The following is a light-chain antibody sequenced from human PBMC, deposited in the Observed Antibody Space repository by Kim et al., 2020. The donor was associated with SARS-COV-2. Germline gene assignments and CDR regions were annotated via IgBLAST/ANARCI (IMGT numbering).Light chain of an antibody. CDR1: SRRTSY. V-gene: IGLV3-19*01. CDR2: GKN. Sequence: SSELTQDPAVSVALGQTVRNTCQGDSRRTSYATWYQHKPRQAPVLVIFGKNNRPSGIPDRFSGSRSGKTASLTITGAQAEDEADYYCTPRDSIPMVVFGGGTKLTVL. J-gene: IGLJ2*01. CDR3: TPRDSIPMVV.